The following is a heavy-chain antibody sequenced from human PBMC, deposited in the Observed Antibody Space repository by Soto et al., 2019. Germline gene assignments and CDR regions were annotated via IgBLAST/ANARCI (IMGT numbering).Heavy chain of an antibody. J-gene: IGHJ5*02. CDR3: ARIPVDTSMICWFDP. D-gene: IGHD5-18*01. CDR2: IYYSGST. CDR1: GGSVSSGDYY. Sequence: PSETLSLTCTVSGGSVSSGDYYWSWIRQPPGKGLEWIGNIYYSGSTNYNPSLKSRATISVDTSKTQFSLKVSSATAADTAVYYCARIPVDTSMICWFDPWGQGTLVTVSS. V-gene: IGHV4-61*08.